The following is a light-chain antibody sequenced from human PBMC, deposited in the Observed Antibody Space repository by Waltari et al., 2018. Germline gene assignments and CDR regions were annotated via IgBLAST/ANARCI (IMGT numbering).Light chain of an antibody. V-gene: IGKV4-1*01. Sequence: IVMTQSPDSLAVSLGERAPINCKSSQSLLLSFNNNNYLAWYQQKPGQPPKLLIHWASTRESGVPDRFSGSGSGADFTLTISSLQAEDVAVYYCQQYYSTPPTFGQGTKLEIK. J-gene: IGKJ2*01. CDR3: QQYYSTPPT. CDR1: QSLLLSFNNNNY. CDR2: WAS.